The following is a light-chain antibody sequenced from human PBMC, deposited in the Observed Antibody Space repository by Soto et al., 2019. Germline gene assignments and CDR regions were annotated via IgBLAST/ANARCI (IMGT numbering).Light chain of an antibody. J-gene: IGLJ2*01. V-gene: IGLV1-51*01. CDR3: GTWDSSLSAV. Sequence: QSVLTQPHSVSAAPGKKVTISGSGSSSNIGNNSVSWYQQLPGTAPKLLIYDNNKRPSGIPVRFSGSKSGTSATLGITGLQTGDEADYYCGTWDSSLSAVFGGGTKLTVL. CDR1: SSNIGNNS. CDR2: DNN.